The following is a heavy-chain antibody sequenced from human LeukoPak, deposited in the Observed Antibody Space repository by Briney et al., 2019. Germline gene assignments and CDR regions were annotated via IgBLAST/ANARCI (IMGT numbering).Heavy chain of an antibody. V-gene: IGHV3-64*01. CDR2: ISSNGGST. CDR1: GFTFSSYA. CDR3: AKRAVVREIQYFDY. Sequence: GGSLRLSCAASGFTFSSYAMHWVRQAPGKGLEYVSAISSNGGSTYYANSVKGRFTISRDNSKNTLYLQMNSLRPEDTAIYYCAKRAVVREIQYFDYWGQGALLTVSS. D-gene: IGHD3-22*01. J-gene: IGHJ4*02.